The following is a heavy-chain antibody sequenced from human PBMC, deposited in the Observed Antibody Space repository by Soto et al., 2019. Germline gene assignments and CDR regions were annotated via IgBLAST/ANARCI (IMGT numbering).Heavy chain of an antibody. CDR2: ITGSGGGT. Sequence: ETLSLTCFVSGGSVTSYHWSWVRQAPGKGLEWVSAITGSGGGTYYADSVKGRFTVSRDNSKNTLYLQMHSLRAEDAAIFYCAKWDTHGIIPPTVGGNYYYYDIDVWGQGTRVTVSS. D-gene: IGHD5-18*01. CDR3: AKWDTHGIIPPTVGGNYYYYDIDV. V-gene: IGHV3-23*01. J-gene: IGHJ6*02. CDR1: GGSVTSYH.